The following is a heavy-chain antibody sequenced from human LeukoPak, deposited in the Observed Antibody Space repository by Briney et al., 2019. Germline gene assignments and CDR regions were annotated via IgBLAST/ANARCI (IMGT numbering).Heavy chain of an antibody. CDR3: ARAGGLRLGELSLYFDY. Sequence: PSETLSLTCTVSGGSISSGGYYWSWIRQHPGKGLEWIGYIYYSGSTYYNPSLKSRVTISVDTSKNQFSLKLSSVTAADTAVYYCARAGGLRLGELSLYFDYWGQGTLVTVSS. D-gene: IGHD3-16*02. J-gene: IGHJ4*02. V-gene: IGHV4-31*03. CDR1: GGSISSGGYY. CDR2: IYYSGST.